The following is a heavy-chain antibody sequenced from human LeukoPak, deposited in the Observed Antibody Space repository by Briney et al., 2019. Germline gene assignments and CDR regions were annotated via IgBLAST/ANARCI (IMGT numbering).Heavy chain of an antibody. Sequence: GGSLRLSCAASGFTFSNYGMHWVRQAPGKGLEWVAVIWFDGSDKYYADSVKGRFTISRDNSKNTLYLQMSSLRAENTAVYYCAKDPGINTVADAFDIWGQGTMVTVSS. CDR1: GFTFSNYG. CDR2: IWFDGSDK. D-gene: IGHD3-22*01. J-gene: IGHJ3*02. V-gene: IGHV3-33*06. CDR3: AKDPGINTVADAFDI.